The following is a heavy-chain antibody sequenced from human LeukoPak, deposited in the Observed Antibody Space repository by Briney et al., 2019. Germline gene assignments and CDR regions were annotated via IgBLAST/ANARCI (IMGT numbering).Heavy chain of an antibody. J-gene: IGHJ6*03. V-gene: IGHV3-7*01. CDR2: IKQDGSEK. CDR1: GFTFSSYW. Sequence: PGGSLRLSCAASGFTFSSYWMSWVRQAPGKGLEWVANIKQDGSEKYYVDSVKGRFTISRDNAKNSLYLQMNSLSAEDTAVYYCARVQTARPYYYMDVWGKGTTVTVSS. CDR3: ARVQTARPYYYMDV.